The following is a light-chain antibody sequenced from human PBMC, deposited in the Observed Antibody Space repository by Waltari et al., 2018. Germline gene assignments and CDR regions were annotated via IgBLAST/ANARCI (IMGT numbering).Light chain of an antibody. CDR1: QSVSSSY. Sequence: EIVLTQSPGTLSLSPGERATLSCRASQSVSSSYLAWYQQKPGLAPRLLIYGASSRATGIPDRFSGSGSGTDFTLTINRLEPEDFAVYYCQQYGSSPPAITFGQGTRLEIK. V-gene: IGKV3-20*01. CDR2: GAS. J-gene: IGKJ5*01. CDR3: QQYGSSPPAIT.